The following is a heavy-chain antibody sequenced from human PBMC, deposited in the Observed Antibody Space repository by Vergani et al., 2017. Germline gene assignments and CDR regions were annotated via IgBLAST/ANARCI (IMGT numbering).Heavy chain of an antibody. Sequence: EVQLVESGGGLVQPGRSLRLSCAASGFTFDDYAMHWVRQAPGKGLEWVSGISWNSGSIGYADSVKGRFTISRDNAKNSLYLQMNSLRAEDTALYYCAKDAIAHYYGSGSYHDYWGQGTLVTVSS. J-gene: IGHJ4*02. CDR1: GFTFDDYA. V-gene: IGHV3-9*01. D-gene: IGHD3-10*01. CDR3: AKDAIAHYYGSGSYHDY. CDR2: ISWNSGSI.